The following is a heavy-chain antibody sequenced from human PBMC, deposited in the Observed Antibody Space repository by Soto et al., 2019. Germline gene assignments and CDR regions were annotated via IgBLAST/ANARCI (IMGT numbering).Heavy chain of an antibody. J-gene: IGHJ4*02. Sequence: SETLSLTCTVSGGSISTSSYYWGWIRQPPGKGLEWIGSIYYSGSTYYNPSLKSRVTITVDTSKNQFSLKLSSVTAADTAVYYCASLGNHYYDSSGYRDYFDYWGQGSLVTVSS. D-gene: IGHD3-22*01. CDR3: ASLGNHYYDSSGYRDYFDY. CDR1: GGSISTSSYY. CDR2: IYYSGST. V-gene: IGHV4-39*01.